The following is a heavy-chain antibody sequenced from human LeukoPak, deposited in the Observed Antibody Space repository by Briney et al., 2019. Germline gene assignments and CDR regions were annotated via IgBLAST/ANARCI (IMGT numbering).Heavy chain of an antibody. CDR1: GGSISSYY. D-gene: IGHD6-19*01. Sequence: PSETLSLTCTVSGGSISSYYWSWIRQPPGKGLEWIGYIYYSGSTNYNPSLKSRVTISVDTSKNQFSLKLSSVTAADTAVYYCARETLEPSSGWNYWGQGTLVTVSS. J-gene: IGHJ4*02. V-gene: IGHV4-59*01. CDR2: IYYSGST. CDR3: ARETLEPSSGWNY.